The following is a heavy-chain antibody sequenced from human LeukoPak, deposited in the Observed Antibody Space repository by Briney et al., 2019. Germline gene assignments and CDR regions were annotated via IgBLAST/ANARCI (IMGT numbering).Heavy chain of an antibody. CDR3: AREDSSGYSDAFDI. D-gene: IGHD3-22*01. CDR1: GFTFRNHG. Sequence: PGGSLRLSCAASGFTFRNHGMHWVRQAPGKGLEWVAVIWYDGSNQYYADTVKGRFTISRDNSKNTLYLQMTSLRAEDTAVYYCAREDSSGYSDAFDIWGQGTMVTVSS. J-gene: IGHJ3*02. V-gene: IGHV3-33*01. CDR2: IWYDGSNQ.